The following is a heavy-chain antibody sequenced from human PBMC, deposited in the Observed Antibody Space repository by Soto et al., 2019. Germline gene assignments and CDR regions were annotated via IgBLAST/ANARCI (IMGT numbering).Heavy chain of an antibody. CDR3: AHRFCGNYYRWYFES. Sequence: PTLVNATQTFTLSFTFSGFSLNTSGPGAGWIRQSPLKAQEWLALIYWKDENRYKPGLKSRLTITKNTSKNQVVLTMTDLGPVDKTPYFCAHRFCGNYYRWYFESWGQGTLVPVSS. V-gene: IGHV2-5*01. D-gene: IGHD3-10*01. CDR2: IYWKDEN. J-gene: IGHJ4*02. CDR1: GFSLNTSGPG.